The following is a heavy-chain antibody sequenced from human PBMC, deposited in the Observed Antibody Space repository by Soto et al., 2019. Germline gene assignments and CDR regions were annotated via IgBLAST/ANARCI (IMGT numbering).Heavy chain of an antibody. D-gene: IGHD2-15*01. V-gene: IGHV4-34*01. CDR2: IYQGLSI. J-gene: IGHJ4*02. CDR3: ARHGWYYFDY. Sequence: SETLSLTCTVYSGSFSGYYWTWIRQPPGKGLEWLGEIYQGLSIVYNPSLESRATISGDSSKNQFSLALTSVTAADTGVYYCARHGWYYFDYWGQGALVTV. CDR1: SGSFSGYY.